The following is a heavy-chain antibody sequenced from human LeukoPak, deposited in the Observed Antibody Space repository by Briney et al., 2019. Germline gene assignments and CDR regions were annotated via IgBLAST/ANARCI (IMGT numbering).Heavy chain of an antibody. D-gene: IGHD5-24*01. CDR1: GGSISSYY. J-gene: IGHJ4*02. Sequence: SETLSLTCTVSGGSISSYYWSWIRQPPGKGLEWIGYIYYSGSNNYNPSLKSRVTISVDTSKNQFSLKLSSVTAADTAVYYCARGIEMATIRGLGYWGQGTLVTVSS. V-gene: IGHV4-59*01. CDR2: IYYSGSN. CDR3: ARGIEMATIRGLGY.